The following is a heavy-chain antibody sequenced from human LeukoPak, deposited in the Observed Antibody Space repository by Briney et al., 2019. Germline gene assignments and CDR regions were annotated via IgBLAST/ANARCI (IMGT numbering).Heavy chain of an antibody. CDR1: GYTFTSYD. D-gene: IGHD2-21*01. CDR3: ARGQWDGEGYYFDY. Sequence: ASVKVSCKASGYTFTSYDIHWVRQATGQGLEWMGWMNPNSGNTGYAQKFQGRVTMTRNTSISTAYMELSSLRSEDTAMYYCARGQWDGEGYYFDYWGQGTLVTVSS. CDR2: MNPNSGNT. J-gene: IGHJ4*02. V-gene: IGHV1-8*01.